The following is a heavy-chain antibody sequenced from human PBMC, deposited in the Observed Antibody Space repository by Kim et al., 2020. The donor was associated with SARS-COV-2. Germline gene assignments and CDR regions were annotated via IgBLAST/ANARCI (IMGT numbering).Heavy chain of an antibody. CDR1: SDSFSAYY. J-gene: IGHJ4*02. CDR2: IFYGGDT. CDR3: ARSEGRASWHQFDY. V-gene: IGHV4-59*01. Sequence: SETLSLTCTVSSDSFSAYYWSWIRHLPGKGLEWIGYIFYGGDTNHNPSLKSRVTISWDTSRNEFSVDLTSVTDAETAVYYCARSEGRASWHQFDYWGQGILVTVSS.